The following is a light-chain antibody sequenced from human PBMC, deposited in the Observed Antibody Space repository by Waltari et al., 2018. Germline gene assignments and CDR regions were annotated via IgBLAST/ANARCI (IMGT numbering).Light chain of an antibody. CDR2: AVS. CDR1: SSDVGNYKR. Sequence: QSALTQPASVSGSPGQSITISCTGTSSDVGNYKRVSWYHQHPGKAPKLMLYAVSKRPSGVSGRFSGSKSGDMASLTISGLQPEDEAEYFCSSYAGSSKGVFGGGTKVTVL. J-gene: IGLJ2*01. V-gene: IGLV2-23*02. CDR3: SSYAGSSKGV.